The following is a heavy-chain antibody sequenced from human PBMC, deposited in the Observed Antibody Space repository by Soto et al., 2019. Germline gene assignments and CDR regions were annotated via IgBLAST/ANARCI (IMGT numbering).Heavy chain of an antibody. J-gene: IGHJ6*02. CDR2: LSTYTGNT. D-gene: IGHD1-26*01. Sequence: ASVKVSCKASGYTFTSFDISWVRQAPGQGLEWMGWLSTYTGNTNYAQKFQGRVTMTTDTLTSTAHMELRSLRSGDTAVYYCAIRVGPTGVGALHLWGQGTKVTVSS. CDR3: AIRVGPTGVGALHL. CDR1: GYTFTSFD. V-gene: IGHV1-18*01.